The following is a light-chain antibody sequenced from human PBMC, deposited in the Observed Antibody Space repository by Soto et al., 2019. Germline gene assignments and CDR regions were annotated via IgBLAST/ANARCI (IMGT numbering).Light chain of an antibody. CDR1: QSINSTY. V-gene: IGKV3-15*01. CDR3: QQYNKWPLT. CDR2: GAS. Sequence: EVVLTQSPAALSLSPGERATLSCWASQSINSTYLAWYQQKPGQAPRLLIYGASTRATGIPASFIGNGSGTEFTLTASSLQPEDFAVYYCQQYNKWPLTFGPGTKVDIK. J-gene: IGKJ3*01.